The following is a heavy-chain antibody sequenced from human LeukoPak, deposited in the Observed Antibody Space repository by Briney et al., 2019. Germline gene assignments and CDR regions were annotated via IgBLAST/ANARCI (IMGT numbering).Heavy chain of an antibody. CDR2: IYSGGST. D-gene: IGHD3-22*01. CDR1: GFTFSSYA. Sequence: PGGSLRLSCAASGFTFSSYAMSWVRQAPGKGLEWVSVIYSGGSTYYADSVKGRFTISRDNSKNTLYLQMNSLRAEDTAVYYCARGSGYYYSGFDYWGQGTLVTVSS. CDR3: ARGSGYYYSGFDY. J-gene: IGHJ4*02. V-gene: IGHV3-53*01.